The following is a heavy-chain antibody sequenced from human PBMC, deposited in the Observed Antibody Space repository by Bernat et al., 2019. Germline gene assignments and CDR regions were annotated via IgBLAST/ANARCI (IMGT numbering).Heavy chain of an antibody. J-gene: IGHJ6*02. Sequence: QVQLVQSGAEVKKPGASVKVSCKASGYTFTSYAMHWVRQAPGQRLEWMGWINAGNGNTKYSQKFQGRVTITRDTSASTAYMELSSLRSEDTAVYYCARDRQLVNFNRESGYGMDVWGQGTTVTVSS. CDR2: INAGNGNT. CDR3: ARDRQLVNFNRESGYGMDV. V-gene: IGHV1-3*01. CDR1: GYTFTSYA. D-gene: IGHD6-13*01.